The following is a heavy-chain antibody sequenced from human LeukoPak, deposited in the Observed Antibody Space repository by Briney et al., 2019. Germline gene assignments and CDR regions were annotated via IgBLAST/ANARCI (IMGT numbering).Heavy chain of an antibody. CDR1: GFTFDDYA. V-gene: IGHV3-9*01. J-gene: IGHJ5*02. CDR3: TKDPFYSSSSKGWFDP. CDR2: ISWNSGST. D-gene: IGHD6-6*01. Sequence: GRSLRLSCAASGFTFDDYAMHWVRQAPGKGLEWVSGISWNSGSTGYADSVRGRFTISRDNAKKSLYLQMNSLRAEDTALYYCTKDPFYSSSSKGWFDPWGQGTLVTVSS.